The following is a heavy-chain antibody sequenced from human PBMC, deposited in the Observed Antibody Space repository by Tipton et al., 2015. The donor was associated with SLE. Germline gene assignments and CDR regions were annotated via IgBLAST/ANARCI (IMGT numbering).Heavy chain of an antibody. D-gene: IGHD5-12*01. CDR2: IWYDGSNK. CDR1: GFTFSSYG. Sequence: SGFTFSSYGMHWVRQAPGKGLEWVAVIWYDGSNKYYADSVKGRFTISKDNSRNTLYLEMNSLRAEDTALYYCARDSRWLPDYWGQGTLVTVSS. V-gene: IGHV3-30*19. CDR3: ARDSRWLPDY. J-gene: IGHJ4*02.